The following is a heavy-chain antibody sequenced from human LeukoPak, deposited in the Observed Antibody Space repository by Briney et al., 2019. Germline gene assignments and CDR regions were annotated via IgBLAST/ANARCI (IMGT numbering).Heavy chain of an antibody. CDR3: ARGRPPCTAAPVFDS. J-gene: IGHJ4*02. CDR1: GFTFSSYT. D-gene: IGHD5-18*01. Sequence: PGGSLRLSCAASGFTFSSYTMTWVRQAPGKGLEWVAVMWYDGSNKYYADSVKGRFTISRDNSKNTLYLQMNSLRAEDTAVYYCARGRPPCTAAPVFDSWGQGTLVTVSS. V-gene: IGHV3-33*08. CDR2: MWYDGSNK.